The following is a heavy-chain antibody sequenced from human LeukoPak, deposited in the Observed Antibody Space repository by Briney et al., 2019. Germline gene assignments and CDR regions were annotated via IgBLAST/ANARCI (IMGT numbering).Heavy chain of an antibody. CDR3: AADPYSSSSRYYYGMDV. CDR1: GFTFTSSA. J-gene: IGHJ6*02. D-gene: IGHD6-6*01. V-gene: IGHV1-58*02. Sequence: ASVKVSCKASGFTFTSSAMQWVRQARGQRLEWIGWIVVGSGNTNYAQKFQERVTITRDMSTSTAYMELSSLRSEDTAVYYCAADPYSSSSRYYYGMDVWGQGTSVTLSS. CDR2: IVVGSGNT.